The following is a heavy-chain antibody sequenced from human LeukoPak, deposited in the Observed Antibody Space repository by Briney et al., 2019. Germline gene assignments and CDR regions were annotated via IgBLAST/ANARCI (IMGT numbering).Heavy chain of an antibody. CDR1: GLSFSTAW. J-gene: IGHJ4*02. CDR3: TTAERRYYSHDF. D-gene: IGHD3-10*01. Sequence: GGSLRLSCTVSGLSFSTAWISWIPQAPGKGLGWVGRIKSNTDGGTVNYAAPVKGRFTISRDDSKNTVFLQMNSLETEDTAMYFCTTAERRYYSHDFWGQGTLVTVSS. CDR2: IKSNTDGGTV. V-gene: IGHV3-15*01.